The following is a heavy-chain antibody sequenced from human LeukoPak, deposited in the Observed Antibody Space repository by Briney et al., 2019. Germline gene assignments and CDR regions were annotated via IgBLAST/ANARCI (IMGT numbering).Heavy chain of an antibody. Sequence: GGSLRLSCAASGFTFSSYAMSWVRQAPGKGLEWVSAISGSTGSTYYADSVEGRFTISRDNSKNTLHLQMNSLRAGDTAVYYCAKRGVTGYKEAFDYWGQGTLVTVSS. CDR2: ISGSTGST. D-gene: IGHD3-9*01. CDR3: AKRGVTGYKEAFDY. J-gene: IGHJ4*02. CDR1: GFTFSSYA. V-gene: IGHV3-23*01.